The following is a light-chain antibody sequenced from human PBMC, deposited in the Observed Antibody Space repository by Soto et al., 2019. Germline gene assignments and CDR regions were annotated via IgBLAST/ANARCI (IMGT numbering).Light chain of an antibody. Sequence: QSELNQPASVSRSPGQSITISCTGTSSDVGGYNYVSWYQQHPGKAPKLMIYDVSNRPSGVSNRFSGSKSGNTASLTISGLQTEDEADYYCSSYTSSSTYVFGTGTKVTVL. CDR3: SSYTSSSTYV. V-gene: IGLV2-14*01. J-gene: IGLJ1*01. CDR1: SSDVGGYNY. CDR2: DVS.